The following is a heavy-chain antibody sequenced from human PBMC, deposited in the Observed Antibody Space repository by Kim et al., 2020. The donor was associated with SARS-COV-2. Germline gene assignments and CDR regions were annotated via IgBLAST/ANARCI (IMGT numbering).Heavy chain of an antibody. V-gene: IGHV4-34*01. CDR1: GGSFSGYY. CDR2: INHSGST. Sequence: SETLSLTCAVYGGSFSGYYWSWIRQSPGKGLEWIGEINHSGSTSYNSSLKSRVTISADTSKNQFSLKLSAVTAADTGVYFCSRGLVRQRLHLYYY. D-gene: IGHD6-25*01. CDR3: SRGLVRQRLHLYYY. J-gene: IGHJ6*01.